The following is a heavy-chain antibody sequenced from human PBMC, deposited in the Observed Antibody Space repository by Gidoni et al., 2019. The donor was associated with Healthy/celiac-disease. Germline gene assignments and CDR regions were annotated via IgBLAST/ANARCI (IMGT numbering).Heavy chain of an antibody. J-gene: IGHJ6*03. Sequence: QVQLQQWGAGLLKPSETLSLTCAVYGGSFSGYYWSWIRQPPGKGLEWIGEINHSGSTNYNPSLKSRVTISVDTSKNQFSLKLSSVTAADTAVYYCARGTSLYCSGGSCYPKYYYMDVWGKGTTVTVSS. CDR1: GGSFSGYY. CDR2: INHSGST. V-gene: IGHV4-34*01. CDR3: ARGTSLYCSGGSCYPKYYYMDV. D-gene: IGHD2-15*01.